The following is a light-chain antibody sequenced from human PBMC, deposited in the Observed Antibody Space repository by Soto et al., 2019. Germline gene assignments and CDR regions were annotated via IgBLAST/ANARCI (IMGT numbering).Light chain of an antibody. CDR2: AAS. CDR1: QGISNY. CDR3: QKYNSASS. Sequence: DIHMTQSPSSLSASVGDRVTITCRASQGISNYLAWYQQKPGKVPKLLIYAASTLQSGVPSRFSGSGSGTDFTLTISSLQPEDVATYYCQKYNSASSFGQGTRLEIK. J-gene: IGKJ5*01. V-gene: IGKV1-27*01.